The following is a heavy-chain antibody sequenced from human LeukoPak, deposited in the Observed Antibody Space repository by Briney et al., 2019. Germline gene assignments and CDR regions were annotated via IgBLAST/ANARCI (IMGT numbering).Heavy chain of an antibody. CDR3: ARDPYNGAYSEGYYYYYMDV. CDR1: GFTFSSYS. J-gene: IGHJ6*03. Sequence: PGGSLRLSCAASGFTFSSYSMNWARQAPGKGLEWVSSIDSSGGYMFYADSVKGRFTISRDNAKNSLYLQMNSLRVEDTAIYYCARDPYNGAYSEGYYYYYMDVWGKGTTVTVSS. V-gene: IGHV3-21*01. CDR2: IDSSGGYM. D-gene: IGHD1-1*01.